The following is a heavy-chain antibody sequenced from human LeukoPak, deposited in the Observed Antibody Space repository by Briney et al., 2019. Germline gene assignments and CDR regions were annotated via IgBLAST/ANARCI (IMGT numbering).Heavy chain of an antibody. V-gene: IGHV4-4*09. J-gene: IGHJ4*02. CDR1: GGSISSYY. CDR2: TYTTGNT. CDR3: ATSRGYSYGWFDY. D-gene: IGHD5-18*01. Sequence: SETLSLTCNVSGGSISSYYWSWIRQPPGKGLEWIGYTYTTGNTNYNPSLKSRVTMSVDTSKNQFSLKLSSVTAADTAVYYCATSRGYSYGWFDYWGQGTLVTVSS.